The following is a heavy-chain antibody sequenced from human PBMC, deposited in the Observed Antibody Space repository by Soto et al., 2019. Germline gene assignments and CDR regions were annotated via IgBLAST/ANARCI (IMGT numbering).Heavy chain of an antibody. CDR3: ARVKNWAEFDY. CDR2: VYQSGDT. Sequence: PSETLSLTCTVSGGSMSDYYLTWIRQPPGKGLEWIGYVYQSGDTNYNPSLKSRVTMSMDASENQFSLTLTSVTAADTALYYCARVKNWAEFDYWGQGALVTVSS. V-gene: IGHV4-59*01. D-gene: IGHD7-27*01. J-gene: IGHJ4*02. CDR1: GGSMSDYY.